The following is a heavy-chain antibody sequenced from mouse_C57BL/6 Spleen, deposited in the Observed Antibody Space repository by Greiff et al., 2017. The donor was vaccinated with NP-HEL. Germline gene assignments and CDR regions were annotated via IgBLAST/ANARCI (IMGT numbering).Heavy chain of an antibody. J-gene: IGHJ4*01. D-gene: IGHD1-1*01. Sequence: EVKLMESGPELVKPGASVKISCKASGYSFTDYNMNWVKQSNGKSLEWIGVINPNYGTTSYNQKFKGKATLTVDQSSSTAYMQLNSLTSEDSAVYYCARWDYYGSSYYAMDYWGQGTSVTVSS. CDR3: ARWDYYGSSYYAMDY. V-gene: IGHV1-39*01. CDR2: INPNYGTT. CDR1: GYSFTDYN.